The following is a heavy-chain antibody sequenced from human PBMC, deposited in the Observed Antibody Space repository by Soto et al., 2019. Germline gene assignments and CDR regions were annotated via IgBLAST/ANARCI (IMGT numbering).Heavy chain of an antibody. J-gene: IGHJ6*02. CDR3: ARVEAVAGLYNYHGLDV. Sequence: QVQLVQSGAEVKKPGSSVKVSCKVSGGTFSNYAIDWVRLAPGHGLEWMGGIVPIFGTTYYTQKFQGRATIIADDSTTTAYWEMSSLRSADTAIYYCARVEAVAGLYNYHGLDVWGQGTAVTVSS. V-gene: IGHV1-69*12. D-gene: IGHD6-19*01. CDR2: IVPIFGTT. CDR1: GGTFSNYA.